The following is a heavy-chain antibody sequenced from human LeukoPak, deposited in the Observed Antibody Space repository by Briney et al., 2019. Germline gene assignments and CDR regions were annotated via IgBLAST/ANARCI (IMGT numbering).Heavy chain of an antibody. CDR1: GFTFSSYS. V-gene: IGHV3-21*01. Sequence: GGSLRLSCAASGFTFSSYSMNWVRQAPGKGLEWVSSISSSSSYIYYADSVKGRFTISRDDAENSLYLQMNSLRAEDTAVYYCARDPYSGLFDSWGQGTLVTVSS. CDR2: ISSSSSYI. J-gene: IGHJ4*02. CDR3: ARDPYSGLFDS. D-gene: IGHD4-11*01.